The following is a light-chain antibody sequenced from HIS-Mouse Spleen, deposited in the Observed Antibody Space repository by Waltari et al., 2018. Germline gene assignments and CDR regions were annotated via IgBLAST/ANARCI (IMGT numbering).Light chain of an antibody. J-gene: IGLJ2*01. CDR1: RSDVGSYNL. CDR3: CSYAGSSTVV. V-gene: IGLV2-23*01. Sequence: QSALTQPASVSGSPGQSITISCTGIRSDVGSYNLVSWYQQHPGKAPKPLIYEGSTRPSGVANRFSGSKSGNTASLTISGLQAEDEADYYCCSYAGSSTVVFGGGTKLTVL. CDR2: EGS.